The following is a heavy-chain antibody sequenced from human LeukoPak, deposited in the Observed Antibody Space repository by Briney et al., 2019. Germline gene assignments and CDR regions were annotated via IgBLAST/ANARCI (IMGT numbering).Heavy chain of an antibody. CDR1: GFTFSSYE. J-gene: IGHJ2*01. CDR3: AREDYDYVWGSYRYTL. Sequence: GGSLRLSCAASGFTFSSYEMNWVRQAPGKGLEWVSVIYSGGSTYYADSVKGRFTISRDNSKNTLYLQMNSLRAEDTAVYYCAREDYDYVWGSYRYTLWGRGTLVTVSS. CDR2: IYSGGST. V-gene: IGHV3-53*01. D-gene: IGHD3-16*02.